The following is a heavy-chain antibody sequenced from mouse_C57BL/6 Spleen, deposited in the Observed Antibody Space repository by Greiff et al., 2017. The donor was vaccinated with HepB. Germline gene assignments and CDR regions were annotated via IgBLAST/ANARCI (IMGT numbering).Heavy chain of an antibody. D-gene: IGHD3-3*01. V-gene: IGHV1-50*01. Sequence: QVQLQQPGAELVKPGDSVKLSCKASGYTFTSYWMQWVKQRPGQGLEWIGEIDPSDSYTNYNQKFKGKATLTVDTSSSTAYMQLSSLTSEDSAVYYCARTEGTYGYFDVWGTGTTVTVSS. J-gene: IGHJ1*03. CDR1: GYTFTSYW. CDR2: IDPSDSYT. CDR3: ARTEGTYGYFDV.